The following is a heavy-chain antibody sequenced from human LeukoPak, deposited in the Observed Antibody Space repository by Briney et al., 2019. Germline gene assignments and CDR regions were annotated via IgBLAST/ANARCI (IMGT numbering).Heavy chain of an antibody. Sequence: ASVKVSCKVSGYTLTELSMHWVRQAPGKGLEWVGGFDPEDGETIYAQKFQGRVTMTEDTSTDTAYMELSSLRSEDTAVYYCATGGQPDYGMDVWGQGTTVTVFS. CDR3: ATGGQPDYGMDV. D-gene: IGHD3-16*01. CDR2: FDPEDGET. J-gene: IGHJ6*02. CDR1: GYTLTELS. V-gene: IGHV1-24*01.